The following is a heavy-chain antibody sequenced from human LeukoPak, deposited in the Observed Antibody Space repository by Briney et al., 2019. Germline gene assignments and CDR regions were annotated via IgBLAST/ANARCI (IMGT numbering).Heavy chain of an antibody. CDR1: GGSISSYY. D-gene: IGHD6-19*01. V-gene: IGHV4-59*08. CDR2: IYYSGST. Sequence: PSETLSLTCTVSGGSISSYYWSWIRQPPGKGLEWIGYIYYSGSTNYNPSLKSRVTISVDTSKNQFSLKLSSVTAADTAVYYCARRGGTYSSGWYDYWGQGTLVTVSS. CDR3: ARRGGTYSSGWYDY. J-gene: IGHJ4*02.